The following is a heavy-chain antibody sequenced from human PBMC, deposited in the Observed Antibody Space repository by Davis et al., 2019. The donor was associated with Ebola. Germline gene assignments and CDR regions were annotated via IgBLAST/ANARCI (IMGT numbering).Heavy chain of an antibody. J-gene: IGHJ6*02. V-gene: IGHV3-23*01. CDR2: ISGSGGST. CDR1: GFTFSSYA. CDR3: ARGIVWYYGMDV. Sequence: GESLKISCAASGFTFSSYAMSWVRQAPGKGLEWVSAISGSGGSTYYADSVKGRFTISRDNSKNTLYLQMNSLRAEDTAVYYCARGIVWYYGMDVWGQGTTVTVSS. D-gene: IGHD3-16*02.